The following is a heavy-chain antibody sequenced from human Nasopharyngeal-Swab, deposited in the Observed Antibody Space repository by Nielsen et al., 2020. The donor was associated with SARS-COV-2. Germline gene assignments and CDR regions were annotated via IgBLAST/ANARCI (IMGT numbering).Heavy chain of an antibody. CDR3: VKRRCNIPACSLDN. CDR1: GFNFSLSA. V-gene: IGHV3-64D*08. D-gene: IGHD2/OR15-2a*01. Sequence: GGSLRLSCPASGFNFSLSAMHWVCQAPGKGLEYVSAIKSDGSSTLYADSLKGKFTISRDNSRDSLFLQMSNLRGEDTAVYYCVKRRCNIPACSLDNWGQGTLVTVSS. J-gene: IGHJ4*02. CDR2: IKSDGSST.